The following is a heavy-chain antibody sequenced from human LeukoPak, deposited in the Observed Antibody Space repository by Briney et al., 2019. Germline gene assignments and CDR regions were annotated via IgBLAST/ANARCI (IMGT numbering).Heavy chain of an antibody. D-gene: IGHD6-13*01. Sequence: GGTLRLSCAASGFTFSSYGMSWVRQAPGKGLEWVSAISGSGDITSYADSVKGRFTISRDNSKNTLYLQMNSLRAEDTAVYYCADTGIAAAGTARLDYWGQGTLVTVSS. V-gene: IGHV3-23*01. J-gene: IGHJ4*02. CDR3: ADTGIAAAGTARLDY. CDR2: ISGSGDIT. CDR1: GFTFSSYG.